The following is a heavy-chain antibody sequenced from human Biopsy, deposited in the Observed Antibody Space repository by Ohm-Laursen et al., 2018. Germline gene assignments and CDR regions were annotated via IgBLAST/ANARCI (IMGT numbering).Heavy chain of an antibody. CDR3: ARELGDFWGGRQFDF. J-gene: IGHJ5*01. CDR1: AYSFGDHR. Sequence: ASVKVSCKASAYSFGDHRIHWVRQAPGQGLEWMGWIDPKSDGTNYAQKFQGRVTMTRDTSISTTYMELRRLTSDDTAVSYCARELGDFWGGRQFDFWGQGTLVTVPS. V-gene: IGHV1-2*02. CDR2: IDPKSDGT. D-gene: IGHD3-3*01.